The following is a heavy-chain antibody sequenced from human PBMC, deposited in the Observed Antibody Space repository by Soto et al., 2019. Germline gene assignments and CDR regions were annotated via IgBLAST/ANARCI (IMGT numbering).Heavy chain of an antibody. D-gene: IGHD3-22*01. CDR2: IRSDGTNA. V-gene: IGHV3-74*03. Sequence: DVQLVESGGGLFQPGGSLRLSCAASGFTFSSYWMHWVRQAPGKGLVWVSRIRSDGTNAEYAGSVKGRFTISRDNAENTLYLQMNSLRVEDTAVYYCVWGDGDYHDGNGYLGRHWGQGTLVTVSS. J-gene: IGHJ4*02. CDR1: GFTFSSYW. CDR3: VWGDGDYHDGNGYLGRH.